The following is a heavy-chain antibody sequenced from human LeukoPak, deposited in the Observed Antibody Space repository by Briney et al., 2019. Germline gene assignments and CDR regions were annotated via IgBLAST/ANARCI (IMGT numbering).Heavy chain of an antibody. CDR2: ISGSGGST. CDR1: GFTFSSYA. Sequence: PGGSLRLSCAASGFTFSSYAMSWVRQAPGKGLEWVSAISGSGGSTYYADSVKGRFSISRDNSKNTLYPQMNSLRAEDTAVYYCAKDRRIAVAGTRFDAFDIWGQGTMVTVSS. J-gene: IGHJ3*02. D-gene: IGHD6-19*01. V-gene: IGHV3-23*01. CDR3: AKDRRIAVAGTRFDAFDI.